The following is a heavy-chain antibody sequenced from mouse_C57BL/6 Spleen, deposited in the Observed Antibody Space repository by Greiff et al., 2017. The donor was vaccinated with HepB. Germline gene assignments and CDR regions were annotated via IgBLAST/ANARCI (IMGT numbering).Heavy chain of an antibody. V-gene: IGHV1-80*01. J-gene: IGHJ2*01. CDR3: ARTEDGNLRFDY. CDR1: GYAFSSYW. D-gene: IGHD2-1*01. Sequence: VQLQQSGAELVKPGASVKISCKASGYAFSSYWMNWVKQRPGKGLEWIGQIYPGDGDTNYNGKFKGKATLTADKSSSTAYMQLSSLTSEDSAVYFCARTEDGNLRFDYWGQGTTLTVSS. CDR2: IYPGDGDT.